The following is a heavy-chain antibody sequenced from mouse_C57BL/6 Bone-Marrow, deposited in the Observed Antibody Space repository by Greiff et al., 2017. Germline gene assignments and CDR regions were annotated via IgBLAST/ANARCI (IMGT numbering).Heavy chain of an antibody. J-gene: IGHJ3*01. D-gene: IGHD2-4*01. CDR2: IHPNSGST. V-gene: IGHV1-64*01. CDR3: ARKMGIYYDYSWFAY. CDR1: GYTFTSYW. Sequence: VQLQQPGAELVKPGASVKLSCKASGYTFTSYWMHWVKQRPGQGLEWIGMIHPNSGSTNYTEKFKSKATLTVDKSSSTAYMQLSSLTSEDSAVYYCARKMGIYYDYSWFAYWGQGTLVTVSA.